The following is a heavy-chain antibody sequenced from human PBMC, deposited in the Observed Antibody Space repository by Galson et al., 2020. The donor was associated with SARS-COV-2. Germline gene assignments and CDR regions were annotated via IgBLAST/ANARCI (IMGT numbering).Heavy chain of an antibody. CDR3: ATGGTVITLGDS. D-gene: IGHD3-16*01. J-gene: IGHJ4*02. Sequence: GESLKISCAASGFPFNIYAMHWVRQAPGKGLELVAVISYDETNKSYADSVKGRFTISRDNSKNTLYLHMNSLRPEDTAVYYCATGGTVITLGDSWGQGTLVTVSS. CDR2: ISYDETNK. CDR1: GFPFNIYA. V-gene: IGHV3-30*04.